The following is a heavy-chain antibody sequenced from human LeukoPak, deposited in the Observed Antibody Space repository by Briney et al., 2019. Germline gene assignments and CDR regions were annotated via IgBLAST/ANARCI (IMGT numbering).Heavy chain of an antibody. Sequence: SETLSLTCAVYGGSFSGYYLSWIRQPPGKGLEWIGEINHSGSTNYNPSLKSRVTISVDTSKSQFSLKLTSVTAADTAVYYCARNGIIDAFDVWGQGTLVIVSS. CDR3: ARNGIIDAFDV. D-gene: IGHD1-26*01. V-gene: IGHV4-34*01. CDR1: GGSFSGYY. CDR2: INHSGST. J-gene: IGHJ3*01.